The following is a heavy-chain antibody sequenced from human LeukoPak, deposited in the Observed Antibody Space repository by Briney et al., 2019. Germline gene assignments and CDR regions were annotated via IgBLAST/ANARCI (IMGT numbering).Heavy chain of an antibody. CDR1: GFTFSTYA. V-gene: IGHV3-23*01. CDR2: ISGSGGNT. J-gene: IGHJ4*02. Sequence: GGSLRLSCAASGFTFSTYAMSGVRQAPGKGLEGVSAISGSGGNTYYADSVKGRFTISRDNSKNTLYLQMNSLRAEDTAVYYCAKHTAMVTGKNGFDYWGQGTLVTVSS. CDR3: AKHTAMVTGKNGFDY. D-gene: IGHD5-18*01.